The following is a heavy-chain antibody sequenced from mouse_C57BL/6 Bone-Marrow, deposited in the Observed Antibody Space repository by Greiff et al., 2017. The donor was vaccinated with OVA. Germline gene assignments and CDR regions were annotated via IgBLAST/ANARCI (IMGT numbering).Heavy chain of an antibody. CDR1: GFTFTDYY. V-gene: IGHV7-3*01. CDR3: ASLHYYGSSSYWYFDV. D-gene: IGHD1-1*01. CDR2: IRNKANGYTT. J-gene: IGHJ1*03. Sequence: EVMLVESGGGLVQPGGSLSLSCAASGFTFTDYYMSWVRQPPGKALEWLGFIRNKANGYTTEYSASVKGRFTISRDNSQSILYLQMNALRAEDSATYYCASLHYYGSSSYWYFDVWGTGTTVTVSS.